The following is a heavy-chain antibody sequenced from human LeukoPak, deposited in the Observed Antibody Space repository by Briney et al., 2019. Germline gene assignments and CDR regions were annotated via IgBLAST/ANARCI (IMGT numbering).Heavy chain of an antibody. Sequence: PSETLSLTCTVSGASISSSYYWGWIRQPPGKGLEWIGSIYYSGSTYYNPSLKSRVTISVDTSKNQFSLKLSSVTAADTALYYCAGAPRQGSIGGLDYWGQGTLVTVSS. D-gene: IGHD3-16*01. J-gene: IGHJ4*02. V-gene: IGHV4-39*01. CDR2: IYYSGST. CDR1: GASISSSYY. CDR3: AGAPRQGSIGGLDY.